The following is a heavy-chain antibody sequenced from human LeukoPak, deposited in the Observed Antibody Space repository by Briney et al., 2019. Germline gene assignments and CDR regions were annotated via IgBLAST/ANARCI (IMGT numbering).Heavy chain of an antibody. V-gene: IGHV1-69*13. CDR3: AREALTIFGVVIDY. D-gene: IGHD3-3*01. Sequence: ASVNVSCKASGGTFSSYAISWVRQAPGQGLEWMGGIIPIVGTANYAQKFEGRVTITADESTSTAYMELSSLRSEDTAVYYCAREALTIFGVVIDYWGQGTLVTVSS. CDR1: GGTFSSYA. CDR2: IIPIVGTA. J-gene: IGHJ4*02.